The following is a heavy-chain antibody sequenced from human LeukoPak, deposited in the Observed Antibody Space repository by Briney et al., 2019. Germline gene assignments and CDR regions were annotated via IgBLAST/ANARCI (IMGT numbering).Heavy chain of an antibody. D-gene: IGHD3-3*01. Sequence: PGGSLRLSCVTSGFTFGDYTMHWVRQVPGKCLGWLSGITWDGGNIAYADSVKGRFTISRDNAKSSLYLQMNSLRNEDMAFYFCAKGYTFHGVAHDSGYFDYWGQRTLVTVSS. CDR3: AKGYTFHGVAHDSGYFDY. CDR1: GFTFGDYT. CDR2: ITWDGGNI. V-gene: IGHV3-9*03. J-gene: IGHJ4*02.